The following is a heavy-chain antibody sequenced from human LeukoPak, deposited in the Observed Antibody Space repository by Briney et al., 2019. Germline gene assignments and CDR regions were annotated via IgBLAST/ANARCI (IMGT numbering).Heavy chain of an antibody. CDR3: ARTIQLWKATVWFDP. D-gene: IGHD5-18*01. V-gene: IGHV4-4*07. CDR2: IYTSGST. CDR1: GGSISSYY. J-gene: IGHJ5*02. Sequence: SETLSLTCTVSGGSISSYYWSWIRQPAGKGLEWIGRIYTSGSTNYNPSLKSRVTMSVDTSKNQFSLKLSSVTAADTAVYYCARTIQLWKATVWFDPWGQGTLATVSS.